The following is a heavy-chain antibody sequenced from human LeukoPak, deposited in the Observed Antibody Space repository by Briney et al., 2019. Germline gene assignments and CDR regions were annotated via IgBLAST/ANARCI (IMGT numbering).Heavy chain of an antibody. J-gene: IGHJ3*02. D-gene: IGHD6-19*01. CDR3: ARGLHSSGWYRDAFDI. V-gene: IGHV1-8*01. Sequence: ASVTVSCKASGYAFTSYDINWVRQATGQGLEWMGWMDPNSGNTGYAQKFQGRVTMTRNTSISTAYMELSSLRSEDTAVYYCARGLHSSGWYRDAFDIWGQGTMVTVSS. CDR2: MDPNSGNT. CDR1: GYAFTSYD.